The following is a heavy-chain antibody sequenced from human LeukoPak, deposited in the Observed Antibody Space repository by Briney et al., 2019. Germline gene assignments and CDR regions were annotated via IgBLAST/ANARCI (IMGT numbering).Heavy chain of an antibody. D-gene: IGHD5-12*01. Sequence: PGRSLRLSCAASGFTFSSNAMHWVRQAPGKGLEWVAIISYDGSNKYYADSVKGRFTISRDKSKNTLYLQMISLRGEDTAVYYCARSAAAGRIVATFDYWGQGTLVTVSS. V-gene: IGHV3-30*04. J-gene: IGHJ4*02. CDR2: ISYDGSNK. CDR1: GFTFSSNA. CDR3: ARSAAAGRIVATFDY.